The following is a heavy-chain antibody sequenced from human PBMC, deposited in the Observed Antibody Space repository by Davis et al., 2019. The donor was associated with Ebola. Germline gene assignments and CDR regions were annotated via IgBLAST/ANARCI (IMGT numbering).Heavy chain of an antibody. CDR1: GGSISSYY. D-gene: IGHD6-19*01. J-gene: IGHJ6*02. Sequence: PSETLSLTCTVSGGSISSYYWSWIRQPPGKGLEWIGYIYYSGSTNYNPSLKSRVTISVDTSKNQFSLKLSSVTAADTAVYYCAATGAYSSGWYGMDVWGQGTTVTVSS. CDR3: AATGAYSSGWYGMDV. CDR2: IYYSGST. V-gene: IGHV4-59*01.